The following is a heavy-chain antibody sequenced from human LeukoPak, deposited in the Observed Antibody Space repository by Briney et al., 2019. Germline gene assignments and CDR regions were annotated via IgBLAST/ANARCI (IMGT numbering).Heavy chain of an antibody. CDR1: GFTFSSYA. CDR2: ISGSGGST. V-gene: IGHV3-23*01. J-gene: IGHJ4*02. D-gene: IGHD2-15*01. Sequence: GGSLRLSCAASGFTFSSYAMSWVRQAPGKGLEWVSAISGSGGSTYYADSVKGRFTISRDNSKNTLYLQMNSLRAEDTAVYYCATSTCSGGSCYSPFDYWGQGTLVTVSS. CDR3: ATSTCSGGSCYSPFDY.